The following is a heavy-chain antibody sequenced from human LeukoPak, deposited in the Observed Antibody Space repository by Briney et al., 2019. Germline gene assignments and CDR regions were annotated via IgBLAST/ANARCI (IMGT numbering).Heavy chain of an antibody. Sequence: GASVTVSFKVSVYTLTELSMHWVRQAPGKGLEWMGGFDPEDGETIYAQKFQGRVTMTEDTSTDTAYMELSSLRSEDTAVYYCATAKGGYGRWFDPWGQGTLVTVSS. CDR2: FDPEDGET. CDR3: ATAKGGYGRWFDP. V-gene: IGHV1-24*01. D-gene: IGHD1-26*01. J-gene: IGHJ5*02. CDR1: VYTLTELS.